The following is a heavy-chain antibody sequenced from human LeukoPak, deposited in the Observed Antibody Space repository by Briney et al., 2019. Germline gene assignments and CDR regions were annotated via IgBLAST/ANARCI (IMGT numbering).Heavy chain of an antibody. CDR1: GFTFSSYW. CDR3: AKDHGPMVRGVTLDY. Sequence: GGSLRLSCAASGFTFSSYWMHWVRQAPGKGLVWVSRINTDGSSTSYADSVKGRFTISRDNAKNTLYLQMNSLRAEDTAVYYCAKDHGPMVRGVTLDYWGQGTLVTVSS. CDR2: INTDGSST. D-gene: IGHD3-10*01. V-gene: IGHV3-74*01. J-gene: IGHJ4*02.